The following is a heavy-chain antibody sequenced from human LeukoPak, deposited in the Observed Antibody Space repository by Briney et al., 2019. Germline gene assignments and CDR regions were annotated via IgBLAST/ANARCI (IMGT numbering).Heavy chain of an antibody. V-gene: IGHV1-69*13. CDR1: GGTFSSYA. Sequence: ASVKVSCKASGGTFSSYAISWVRQAPGQGLEWMGGIIPIFGIANYAQKFQGRVTITADESTSTAYMELSSLRSEDTAVYYCARDWEDGSGANWFDPWGQGTLVTVSS. D-gene: IGHD3-10*01. CDR2: IIPIFGIA. J-gene: IGHJ5*02. CDR3: ARDWEDGSGANWFDP.